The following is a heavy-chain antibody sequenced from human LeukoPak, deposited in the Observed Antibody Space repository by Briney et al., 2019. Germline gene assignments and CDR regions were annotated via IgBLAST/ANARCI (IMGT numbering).Heavy chain of an antibody. Sequence: GASVKVSCKASGGTFSNYAISWVRQAPGQGLEWMGGIIPIFGTANYAQKFQGRVTITTDESTSTAYMELSSLRSEDTAVYYCARGVSIFGLNWFDPWGQGTLVTVSS. CDR3: ARGVSIFGLNWFDP. J-gene: IGHJ5*02. D-gene: IGHD3-3*01. V-gene: IGHV1-69*05. CDR1: GGTFSNYA. CDR2: IIPIFGTA.